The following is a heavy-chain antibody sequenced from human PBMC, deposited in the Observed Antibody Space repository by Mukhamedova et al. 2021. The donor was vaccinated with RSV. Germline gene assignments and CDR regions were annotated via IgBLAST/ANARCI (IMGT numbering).Heavy chain of an antibody. V-gene: IGHV3-23*01. CDR3: AARFGSESYS. J-gene: IGHJ4*02. Sequence: RQAPGKGLEWVSTIGGNGDSISYADSVKGRFTISRDNSKNTLYLQMNSLRAEDTAVYYCAARFGSESYSWGQGTLVTVSS. D-gene: IGHD3-10*01. CDR2: IGGNGDSI.